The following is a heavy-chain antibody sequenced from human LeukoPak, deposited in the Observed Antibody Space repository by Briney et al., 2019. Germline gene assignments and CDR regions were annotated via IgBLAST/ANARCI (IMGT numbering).Heavy chain of an antibody. J-gene: IGHJ4*01. D-gene: IGHD1-1*01. CDR3: VGGDERED. CDR1: GYTFNTRT. CDR2: IGSSSRDK. Sequence: PGGSLRLSCVASGYTFNTRTMNWVRQAPGKGLEWLSSIGSSSRDKYYADSVKGRFTISRDNAESSLYLQMNRLRADDTAVYYCVGGDEREDWGHRTLVTVSS. V-gene: IGHV3-21*01.